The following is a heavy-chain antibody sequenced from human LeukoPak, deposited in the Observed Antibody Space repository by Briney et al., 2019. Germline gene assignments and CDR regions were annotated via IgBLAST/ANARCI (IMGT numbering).Heavy chain of an antibody. CDR2: INANTGNP. CDR1: GYSFTNYA. J-gene: IGHJ4*02. CDR3: AKDRDYFDF. Sequence: ASVKVSCKAPGYSFTNYAMNWVRQAPGQGLQWMGWINANTGNPTYAQGFTGRFVFSLDTSVSTAYLQISSLKAEDTAVYYCAKDRDYFDFWGQGTLVTVSS. V-gene: IGHV7-4-1*02.